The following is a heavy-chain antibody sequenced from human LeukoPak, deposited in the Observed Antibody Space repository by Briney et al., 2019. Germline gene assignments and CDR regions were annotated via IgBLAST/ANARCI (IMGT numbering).Heavy chain of an antibody. J-gene: IGHJ4*02. CDR3: ARGARAGYNLEPFDY. D-gene: IGHD5-24*01. Sequence: SETLSLTCTVSGGSMSSYYWSWIRQPPGKGLEWIGYIYYSGSTKYNPSLKSRVTISVDTSKNQFSLKLSSVTAADTAVYYCARGARAGYNLEPFDYWGQGTLVTVTS. CDR1: GGSMSSYY. CDR2: IYYSGST. V-gene: IGHV4-59*08.